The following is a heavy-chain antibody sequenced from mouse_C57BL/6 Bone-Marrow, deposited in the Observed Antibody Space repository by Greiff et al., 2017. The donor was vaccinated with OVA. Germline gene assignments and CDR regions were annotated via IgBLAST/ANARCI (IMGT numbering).Heavy chain of an antibody. CDR3: ARLGFVAY. V-gene: IGHV5-6*01. Sequence: EVQLVESGGDLVKPGGSLKLSCAASGFTFSSYGMSWVRQTPDKRLEWVANISSGGSYTYYPDSVKGRFTISRDNAKNTLYLQMSSLKAEDTAMYYCARLGFVAYWGQGTLVTVSA. D-gene: IGHD2-2*01. CDR2: ISSGGSYT. CDR1: GFTFSSYG. J-gene: IGHJ3*01.